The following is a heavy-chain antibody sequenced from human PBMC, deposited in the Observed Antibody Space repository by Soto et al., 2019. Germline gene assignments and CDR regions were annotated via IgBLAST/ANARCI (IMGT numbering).Heavy chain of an antibody. CDR3: ARERWLQLGSIFDY. J-gene: IGHJ4*02. D-gene: IGHD5-12*01. V-gene: IGHV4-61*01. CDR2: IYYSGST. Sequence: PSETLSLTCTVSGGSVSSGSYYWSWIRQPPGKGLEWIGYIYYSGSTNYNPSLKSRVTISVDTSKNQFSLKLSSVTAADTAVYYCARERWLQLGSIFDYWGQGTLVTVSS. CDR1: GGSVSSGSYY.